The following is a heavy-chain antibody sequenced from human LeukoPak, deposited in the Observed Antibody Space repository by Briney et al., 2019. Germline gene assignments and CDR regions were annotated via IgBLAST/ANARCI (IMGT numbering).Heavy chain of an antibody. V-gene: IGHV3-9*01. J-gene: IGHJ4*02. CDR1: GFTFDDYA. D-gene: IGHD2-21*01. Sequence: GGSLRLSCAASGFTFDDYAMHWVRQAPGKGLEWVSGISWNSGSIGYADSVKGRFTVSRDNSKDTLYLQMDSLRAEDTAVYYCARDLSAAYDFWGQGVLVTVSS. CDR3: ARDLSAAYDF. CDR2: ISWNSGSI.